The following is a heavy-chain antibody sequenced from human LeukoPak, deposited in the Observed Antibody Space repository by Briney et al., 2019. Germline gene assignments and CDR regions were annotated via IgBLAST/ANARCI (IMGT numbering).Heavy chain of an antibody. J-gene: IGHJ5*02. CDR2: ISNDGGGT. CDR1: GFIINNFG. D-gene: IGHD3-22*01. Sequence: GGSLRLSCTASGFIINNFGLMWVRQAPGKGLEWVSAISNDGGGTTYADFVKGRFTISRDNSKNTLFLQMNSLRAEDTALYYCAKGSSGYFADLWGQGTLVTVS. CDR3: AKGSSGYFADL. V-gene: IGHV3-23*01.